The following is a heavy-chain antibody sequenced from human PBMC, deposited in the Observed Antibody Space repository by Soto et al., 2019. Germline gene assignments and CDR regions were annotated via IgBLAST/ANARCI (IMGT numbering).Heavy chain of an antibody. CDR3: AGTTSHSRYYMDV. Sequence: SQTLSLTCAISGDSVSSNSAAWNWIRQSPSRGLEWLGRTYYRSRWYNDYAVSVRSRITVNPDTSKNQFSLQLTSVTPEDTAVYYCAGTTSHSRYYMDVWGKGTTVTVSS. CDR1: GDSVSSNSAA. D-gene: IGHD1-7*01. J-gene: IGHJ6*03. V-gene: IGHV6-1*01. CDR2: TYYRSRWYN.